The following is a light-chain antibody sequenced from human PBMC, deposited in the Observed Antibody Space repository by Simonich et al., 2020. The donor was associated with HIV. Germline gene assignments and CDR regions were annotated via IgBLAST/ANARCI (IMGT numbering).Light chain of an antibody. CDR3: QQYDNLPWT. CDR1: QSISSY. V-gene: IGKV1-33*01. Sequence: DIQMTQSPSSLSASVGDRVTITCRASQSISSYLNWYQQKPGKAPKLLIYGAANLETGVPSRFNGTGCGTDFTFTINSLQPEDIATYYCQQYDNLPWTFGRGTKVEIK. CDR2: GAA. J-gene: IGKJ1*01.